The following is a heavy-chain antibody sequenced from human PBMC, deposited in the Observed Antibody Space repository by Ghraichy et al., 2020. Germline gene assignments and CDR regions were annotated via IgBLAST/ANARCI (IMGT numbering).Heavy chain of an antibody. CDR3: TTYPVTRGAFDI. V-gene: IGHV3-15*01. J-gene: IGHJ3*02. Sequence: LSLTCAASGVTFSNAWMSWVRQAPGKGLEWVGRIKSNTDGGTTDYPAPVKGRFTISRDDSKNTLYLQMNSLKTEDTAVYYCTTYPVTRGAFDIWGQGTMVTVSS. CDR1: GVTFSNAW. CDR2: IKSNTDGGTT. D-gene: IGHD2-15*01.